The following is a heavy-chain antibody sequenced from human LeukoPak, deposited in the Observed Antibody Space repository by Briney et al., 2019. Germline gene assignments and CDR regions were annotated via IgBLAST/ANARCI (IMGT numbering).Heavy chain of an antibody. J-gene: IGHJ4*02. V-gene: IGHV4-34*01. CDR1: GRSFSGHY. Sequence: PSETLSLTCAVYGRSFSGHYWSWIRQPPGKGLGWSGEIYHSGSTSYNPSLTSRFTISGDTSKNQFSLKLSSVTAADTAVYYCARGYDYGGNSGGFDYWGQGTLVTVSS. D-gene: IGHD4-23*01. CDR2: IYHSGST. CDR3: ARGYDYGGNSGGFDY.